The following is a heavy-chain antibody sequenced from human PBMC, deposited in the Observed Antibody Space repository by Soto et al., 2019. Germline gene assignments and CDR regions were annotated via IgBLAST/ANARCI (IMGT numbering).Heavy chain of an antibody. CDR2: INPDRGST. J-gene: IGHJ3*02. Sequence: GWSLRLSCASSIFSNSWMHWVRQVPGKGLVWVSRINPDRGSTNYADFVKGRFTISRDYATDTVYLQMNSLRAEDTAVYYCVRGPGAYVYFGFDIWGQGTMVTVSS. CDR1: IFSNSW. CDR3: VRGPGAYVYFGFDI. V-gene: IGHV3-74*01. D-gene: IGHD3-9*01.